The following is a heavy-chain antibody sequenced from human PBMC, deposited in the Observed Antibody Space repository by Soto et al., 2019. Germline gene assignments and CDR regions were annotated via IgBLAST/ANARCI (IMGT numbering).Heavy chain of an antibody. CDR3: EIVTTSLVHRFDY. CDR2: LYSAGGT. CDR1: GFTVRGSY. J-gene: IGHJ4*02. Sequence: GSLRLACAASGFTVRGSYMYCVRQAPGKSLEWVSDLYSAGGTDNDAPENGRITDTSDKSKNILYRQMSGLTAEDRTVYSCEIVTTSLVHRFDYSCQWTPVTVS. V-gene: IGHV3-53*01. D-gene: IGHD4-4*01.